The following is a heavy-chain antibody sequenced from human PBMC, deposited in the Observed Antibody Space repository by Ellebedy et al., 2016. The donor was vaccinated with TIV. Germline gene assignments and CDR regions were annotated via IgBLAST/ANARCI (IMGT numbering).Heavy chain of an antibody. V-gene: IGHV3-30-3*01. J-gene: IGHJ4*02. CDR3: ARDPHRMGWELLSGPDY. Sequence: GESLKISCAASGFTFSSYAMHWVRQAPGKGLEWVAVISYDGSNKYYADSVKGRFTISRDNSKNTLYLQMNSLRAEDTAVYYCARDPHRMGWELLSGPDYWGQGTLVTVSS. D-gene: IGHD1-26*01. CDR2: ISYDGSNK. CDR1: GFTFSSYA.